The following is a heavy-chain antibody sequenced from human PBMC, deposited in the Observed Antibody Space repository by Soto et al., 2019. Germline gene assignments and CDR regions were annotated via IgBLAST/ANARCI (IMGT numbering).Heavy chain of an antibody. CDR3: ARLAMVRGVTIPNDAFDI. D-gene: IGHD3-10*01. CDR2: IYYSGST. V-gene: IGHV4-39*01. Sequence: SETLSLTCTVSGGSISSSSYYWGWIRQPPGKGLEWIGSIYYSGSTYYNPSLKSRVTISVDTSKNQFSLKLSSVTAADTAVYYCARLAMVRGVTIPNDAFDIWGQGTMVTV. J-gene: IGHJ3*02. CDR1: GGSISSSSYY.